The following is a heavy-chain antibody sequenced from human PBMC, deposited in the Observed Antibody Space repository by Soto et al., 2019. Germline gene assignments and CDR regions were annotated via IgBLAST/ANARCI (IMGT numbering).Heavy chain of an antibody. CDR3: ARDHYYYYYMDV. Sequence: QVQLQESGPGLVKPSETLSLTCTVSGGSISSYYWSWIRQPPGKGLEWIGYIYYSGSTNYNPSLKSRVTISVDTSKNQFSLKLSSVTAADTAVYYCARDHYYYYYMDVWGKGTTVTVSS. J-gene: IGHJ6*03. V-gene: IGHV4-59*01. CDR1: GGSISSYY. CDR2: IYYSGST.